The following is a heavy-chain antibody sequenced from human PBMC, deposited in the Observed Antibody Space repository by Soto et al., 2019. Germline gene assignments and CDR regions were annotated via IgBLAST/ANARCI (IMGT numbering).Heavy chain of an antibody. CDR3: VRAAGYSGNDYVYYYGMDV. CDR2: VWYDGRNK. V-gene: IGHV3-33*01. D-gene: IGHD5-12*01. J-gene: IGHJ6*04. CDR1: GFTFSSHG. Sequence: QVQVVESGGGVVQPGRSLRLSCAASGFTFSSHGMHWVRQAPGKGLEWVALVWYDGRNKDYADSVKGRFTISRDNSKNTLYLQMNSLRDEDTAVYYCVRAAGYSGNDYVYYYGMDVWGKGTTVTVSS.